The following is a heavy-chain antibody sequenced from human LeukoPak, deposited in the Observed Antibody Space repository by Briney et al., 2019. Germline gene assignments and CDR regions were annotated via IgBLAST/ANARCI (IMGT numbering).Heavy chain of an antibody. J-gene: IGHJ5*02. CDR1: GGSISSYY. V-gene: IGHV4-59*12. D-gene: IGHD2-2*02. Sequence: SETLSLTCTVSGGSISSYYWSWIRQPPGKGLEWIGYIYYSGSTNYNPSLKSRVTISVDTSKNQFSLKLSSVTAADTAVYYCARERAIVVVPAAIGSWFDPWGQGTLVTVSS. CDR3: ARERAIVVVPAAIGSWFDP. CDR2: IYYSGST.